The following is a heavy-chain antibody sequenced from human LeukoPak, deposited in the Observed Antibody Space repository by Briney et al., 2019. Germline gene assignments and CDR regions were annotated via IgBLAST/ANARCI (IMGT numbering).Heavy chain of an antibody. CDR1: GSSISSSSYY. Sequence: SETLSLTCTVSGSSISSSSYYWGWIRQPPGKGLEWIGSIYHSGSTYYNPSLKSRVTISVDTSKNQFSLKLSSVTAADTAVYYCARDPTYDSSGYYSSTWGQGTLVTVSS. V-gene: IGHV4-39*07. CDR3: ARDPTYDSSGYYSST. D-gene: IGHD3-22*01. J-gene: IGHJ5*02. CDR2: IYHSGST.